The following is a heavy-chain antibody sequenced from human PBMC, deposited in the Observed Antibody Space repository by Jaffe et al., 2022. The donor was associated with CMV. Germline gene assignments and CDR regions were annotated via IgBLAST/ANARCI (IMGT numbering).Heavy chain of an antibody. D-gene: IGHD3-22*01. CDR2: INWDGDK. V-gene: IGHV2-5*02. CDR1: GFSFSTRGVG. Sequence: QITLKESGPTLVKPTQTLTLTCTFSGFSFSTRGVGVGWIRQPPGRALEWLAVINWDGDKRYTPSLKSTFTITKDISKNQVVLIMTNMDPIDTATYYCAHYYYETSGYSRIFDYWGQGILVTVSS. CDR3: AHYYYETSGYSRIFDY. J-gene: IGHJ4*02.